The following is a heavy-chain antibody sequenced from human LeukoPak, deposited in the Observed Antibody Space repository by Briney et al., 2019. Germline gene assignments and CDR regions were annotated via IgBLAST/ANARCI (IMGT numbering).Heavy chain of an antibody. D-gene: IGHD1-20*01. CDR3: AKLTGILLGGYNWFDP. Sequence: PSETLSLTCVVYGGSFSGYYWSWIRQPPGKGLEWIGEINHSGSTNYNPSLKSRVTISVDTSKNQFSLKLSSVTAADTAVYYCAKLTGILLGGYNWFDPWGQGTLVTVSS. V-gene: IGHV4-34*01. CDR1: GGSFSGYY. CDR2: INHSGST. J-gene: IGHJ5*02.